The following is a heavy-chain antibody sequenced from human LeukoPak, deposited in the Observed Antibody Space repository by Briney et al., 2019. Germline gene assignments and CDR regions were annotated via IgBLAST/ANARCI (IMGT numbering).Heavy chain of an antibody. CDR3: AKVIAGSGVAAAGTPIDY. CDR2: ISGSGGST. Sequence: GGSLRLSCAASGFTFSSYAMSWVRQAPGKGLEWVSAISGSGGSTYYADSVKGRFTISRDNSKNTLYLQMNSLRAEDTAVYYCAKVIAGSGVAAAGTPIDYWGQGTLVTVSS. CDR1: GFTFSSYA. D-gene: IGHD6-13*01. J-gene: IGHJ4*02. V-gene: IGHV3-23*01.